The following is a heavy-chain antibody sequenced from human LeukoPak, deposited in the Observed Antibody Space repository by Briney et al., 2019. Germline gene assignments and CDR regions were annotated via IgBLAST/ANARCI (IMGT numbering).Heavy chain of an antibody. V-gene: IGHV1-18*01. J-gene: IGHJ4*02. Sequence: ASVKVSCKASGYTFTSYGISWVRQAPGQGLEWMGWISAYNGNTNYAQKLQGRVTMTTDTSTSTAYMELRSLRSDDTAVYYCARAYSSSWPRPLAPGDYWGQGTLVTVSS. CDR3: ARAYSSSWPRPLAPGDY. CDR2: ISAYNGNT. CDR1: GYTFTSYG. D-gene: IGHD6-13*01.